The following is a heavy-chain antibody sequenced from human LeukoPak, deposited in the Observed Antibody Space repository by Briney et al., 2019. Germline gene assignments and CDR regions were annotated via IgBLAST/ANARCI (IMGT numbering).Heavy chain of an antibody. CDR2: ISSSSSYT. CDR3: ARGGIVRGSIDGYFDY. CDR1: GFTFSDYY. J-gene: IGHJ4*02. D-gene: IGHD3-10*01. V-gene: IGHV3-11*06. Sequence: GRSLRLSCAASGFTFSDYYMSWNRQAPGKGLEWVSCISSSSSYTNYAGSVKGRFTISRDNAKNSLFLQMNSLRDEDTAVYYCARGGIVRGSIDGYFDYWGQGTLVTVSS.